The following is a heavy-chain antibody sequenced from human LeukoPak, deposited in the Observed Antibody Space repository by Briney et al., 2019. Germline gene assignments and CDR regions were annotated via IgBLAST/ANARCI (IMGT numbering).Heavy chain of an antibody. CDR1: GFTFSSYW. J-gene: IGHJ4*02. Sequence: GGSLRLSCAASGFTFSSYWMHWVRQAPGKGLVWVSRINSDGSSTSYADSVKGRFTISRDNAKNTLYLQMNSLRAEDTAVYYCASTASGYYYGSGSYGDYWGQGTLVTVSS. D-gene: IGHD3-10*01. V-gene: IGHV3-74*01. CDR3: ASTASGYYYGSGSYGDY. CDR2: INSDGSST.